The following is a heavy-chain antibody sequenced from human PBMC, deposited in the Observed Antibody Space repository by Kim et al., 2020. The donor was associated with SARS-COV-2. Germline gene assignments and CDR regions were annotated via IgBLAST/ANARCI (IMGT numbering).Heavy chain of an antibody. CDR3: ARAPDCSSTSCPPTGWYFDL. V-gene: IGHV1-69*13. J-gene: IGHJ2*01. D-gene: IGHD2-2*01. CDR1: GGTFISYA. Sequence: SVKVSCKASGGTFISYAINWVRQAPGQGLEWMGGIIPIFGTANYAQKFQGRVTITADESTSTAYMELSSLRSEDTAVYYCARAPDCSSTSCPPTGWYFDLWGRGTLVTVSS. CDR2: IIPIFGTA.